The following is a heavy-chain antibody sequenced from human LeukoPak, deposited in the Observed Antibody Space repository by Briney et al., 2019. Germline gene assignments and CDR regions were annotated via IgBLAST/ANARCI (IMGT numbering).Heavy chain of an antibody. CDR1: GFTFTDYY. Sequence: PGGSLRLSCAGSGFTFTDYYMSWIRQAPGKRLEWVSYISSSSGFTNYADSVKGRFTISRDNAKNSLFLQMNSLRAEDTAVYYCARHMGYSISWYRFDYWGQGTLVTVSS. D-gene: IGHD6-13*01. CDR3: ARHMGYSISWYRFDY. CDR2: ISSSSGFT. J-gene: IGHJ4*02. V-gene: IGHV3-11*03.